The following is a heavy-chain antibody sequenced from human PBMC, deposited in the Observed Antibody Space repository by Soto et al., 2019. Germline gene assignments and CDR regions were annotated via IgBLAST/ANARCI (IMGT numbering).Heavy chain of an antibody. D-gene: IGHD5-18*01. CDR2: INHSGST. Sequence: QVQLQQWGAGLLKPSETLSLTCAVYGGSFSGYYWSWIRQPPGKGLEWIGEINHSGSTNYNPSLRSRVTISVDTSKNQFSLKLSSVTAADTAVYYCARKGYSYLIRYWGQGTLVTVSS. J-gene: IGHJ4*02. V-gene: IGHV4-34*01. CDR1: GGSFSGYY. CDR3: ARKGYSYLIRY.